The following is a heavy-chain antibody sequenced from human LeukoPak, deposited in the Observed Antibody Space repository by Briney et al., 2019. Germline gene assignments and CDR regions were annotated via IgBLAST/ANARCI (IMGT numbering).Heavy chain of an antibody. D-gene: IGHD2-8*01. V-gene: IGHV4-59*08. Sequence: PSETLSLTCTVSGGSISSYYWSWIRQPPGKGLEWIGYIYYSGSTNYNPSLKSRVTISVDTSKNQFSLKLSSVTAADTAVYYCARLDCTNGVCHFFDYWGQGTLVTVSS. CDR3: ARLDCTNGVCHFFDY. J-gene: IGHJ4*02. CDR2: IYYSGST. CDR1: GGSISSYY.